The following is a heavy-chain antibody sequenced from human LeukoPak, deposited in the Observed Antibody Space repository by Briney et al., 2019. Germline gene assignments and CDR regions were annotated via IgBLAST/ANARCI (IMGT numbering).Heavy chain of an antibody. D-gene: IGHD3-22*01. V-gene: IGHV1-2*02. Sequence: VASVKVSCKASGYTFTGYYMHWVRQAPGQGLEWMGWINPNSGGTNYAQKFQGRVTMTRDTSISTAYMELSRLRSDDTAVYYCARVLDKWGYYYDPWGQGTLVTVSS. CDR2: INPNSGGT. CDR1: GYTFTGYY. J-gene: IGHJ4*02. CDR3: ARVLDKWGYYYDP.